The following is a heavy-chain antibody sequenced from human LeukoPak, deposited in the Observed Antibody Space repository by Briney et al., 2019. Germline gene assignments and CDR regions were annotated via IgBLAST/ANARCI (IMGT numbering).Heavy chain of an antibody. CDR1: GGSINSYY. V-gene: IGHV4-59*08. D-gene: IGHD3-16*01. CDR3: ARRGEF. CDR2: IYSSGST. J-gene: IGHJ4*02. Sequence: PSETLSLTCTVSGGSINSYYWSWIRQPPGKGLEWIGYIYSSGSTNYNPSLKSRVTISVDTSKNQFSLKLNSVTAADTAVYYCARRGEFWGQGILVTVSS.